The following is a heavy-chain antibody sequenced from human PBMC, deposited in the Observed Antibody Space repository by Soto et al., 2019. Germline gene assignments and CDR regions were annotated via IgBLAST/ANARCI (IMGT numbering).Heavy chain of an antibody. CDR1: VFIFYDFS. CDR2: ISWNSAGV. V-gene: IGHV3-9*01. D-gene: IGHD2-15*01. CDR3: VKESGGWPRNFFDN. J-gene: IGHJ4*02. Sequence: PVGSLILSCTVTVFIFYDFSIHLFLQAPVKGLEWVSGISWNSAGVVYADSLKGRLNISRDNAEDSLYLHMNSLRPDDTAFYFCVKESGGWPRNFFDNWGKGALVT.